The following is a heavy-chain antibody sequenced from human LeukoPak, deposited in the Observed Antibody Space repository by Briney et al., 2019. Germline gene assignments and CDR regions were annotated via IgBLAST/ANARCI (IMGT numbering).Heavy chain of an antibody. D-gene: IGHD4-11*01. Sequence: SETLSLTCAVYGGSFSGYYWGWIRQPPGKGLEWIGNIYYSGNTYYNPSLKGRVTISVDTSKNQFSLKLSSVTAADTAVYYCARRMASNYAGIDYWGQGTLVTVSS. V-gene: IGHV4-34*01. CDR1: GGSFSGYY. J-gene: IGHJ4*02. CDR2: IYYSGNT. CDR3: ARRMASNYAGIDY.